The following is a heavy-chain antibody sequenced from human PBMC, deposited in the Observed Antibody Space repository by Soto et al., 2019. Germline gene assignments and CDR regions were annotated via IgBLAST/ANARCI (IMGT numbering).Heavy chain of an antibody. V-gene: IGHV4-34*01. CDR2: INHSGST. J-gene: IGHJ4*02. CDR1: CGTFSDHY. Sequence: SQTLRLPCAVFCGTFSDHYWSWIRQPQGKGLEWIGEINHSGSTNYNPSLKSRVTISVDTSKNQFSLKLSSVTAADTAVYYCARKAIAARPLDYWGQGTLVTVSS. CDR3: ARKAIAARPLDY. D-gene: IGHD6-6*01.